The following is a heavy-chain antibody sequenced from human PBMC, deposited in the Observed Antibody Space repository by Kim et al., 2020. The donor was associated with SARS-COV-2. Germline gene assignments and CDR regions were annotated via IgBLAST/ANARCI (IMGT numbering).Heavy chain of an antibody. CDR2: ISYDGSNK. D-gene: IGHD3-10*01. J-gene: IGHJ4*02. V-gene: IGHV3-30*04. CDR3: ARDLGGYYVSGRNY. CDR1: GFTFSSYA. Sequence: GGSLRLSCAASGFTFSSYAMHWVRQAPGKGLEWVAVISYDGSNKYYADSVKGRFTISRANSKNTLYLQMNSLRAEDTAVYYCARDLGGYYVSGRNYWPQG.